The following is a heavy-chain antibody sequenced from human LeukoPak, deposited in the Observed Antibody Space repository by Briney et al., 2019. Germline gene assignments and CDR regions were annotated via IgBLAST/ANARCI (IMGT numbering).Heavy chain of an antibody. D-gene: IGHD4-17*01. CDR2: SSGSGSTM. CDR3: ARVKYGDYASGMDV. J-gene: IGHJ6*02. CDR1: GFTLSSYE. Sequence: GGSLRLSCAASGFTLSSYEMNWVRQAPGKGLEWVSYSSGSGSTMYYADSVKGRFTISRDNAKNSLYLQMNSLRAEDTALYYCARVKYGDYASGMDVWGQGTTVTVSS. V-gene: IGHV3-48*03.